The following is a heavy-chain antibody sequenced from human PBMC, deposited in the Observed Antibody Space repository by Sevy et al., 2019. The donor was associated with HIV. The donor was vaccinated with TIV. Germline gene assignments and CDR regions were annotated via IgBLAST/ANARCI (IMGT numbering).Heavy chain of an antibody. Sequence: GESLKISCQGSGFTFTNYWIGWVRQMPGRGLEWMGIIYPGDSDARYNPSFQGQVTMSADRSINTAYLQWSSRKASDTAMYYCARREGGYGDYSGVDYWGQGTLVTVSS. D-gene: IGHD4-17*01. J-gene: IGHJ4*02. CDR1: GFTFTNYW. CDR3: ARREGGYGDYSGVDY. V-gene: IGHV5-51*01. CDR2: IYPGDSDA.